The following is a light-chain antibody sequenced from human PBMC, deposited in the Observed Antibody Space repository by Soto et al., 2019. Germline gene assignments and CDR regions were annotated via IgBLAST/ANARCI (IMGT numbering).Light chain of an antibody. J-gene: IGKJ2*01. Sequence: EVVLTQSPGTLSLSPGERATLSCRASENVSNNYLAWYQQKPGQAPRLLIFGSSVRAAGIPDRFSGSGSGTEFNLTISRLEPEDLAVYYCQQYGSSPPYTFGQGTKLEIK. CDR2: GSS. V-gene: IGKV3-20*01. CDR3: QQYGSSPPYT. CDR1: ENVSNNY.